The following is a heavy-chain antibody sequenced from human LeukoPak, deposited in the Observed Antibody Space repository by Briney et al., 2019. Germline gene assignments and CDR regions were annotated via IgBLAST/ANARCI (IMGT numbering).Heavy chain of an antibody. D-gene: IGHD5-18*01. CDR1: GFTFSTYS. V-gene: IGHV3-23*01. Sequence: PGGSLRLSCAASGFTFSTYSMNWVRQAPGKGLEWVSAISGSGGSTYYADSVKGRFTISRDNSKNTLYLQMNSLRAEDTAVYYCAKDRGRGYSYGNSYCYYYYMDVWGKGTTVTISS. CDR2: ISGSGGST. CDR3: AKDRGRGYSYGNSYCYYYYMDV. J-gene: IGHJ6*03.